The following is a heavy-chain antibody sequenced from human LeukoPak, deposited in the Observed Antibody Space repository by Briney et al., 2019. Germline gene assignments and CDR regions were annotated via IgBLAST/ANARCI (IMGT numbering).Heavy chain of an antibody. J-gene: IGHJ4*02. V-gene: IGHV4-59*01. Sequence: PSETLSLTCTVSGGSISSYYWSWIPEPPGKGLEWIGYIYYSGSTNYNPSLKRRVTISVDTSKNQFSLKLSSVTAADTAVYYCARAGYHDSSGKELFDYWGQGTLVTVSS. D-gene: IGHD3-22*01. CDR2: IYYSGST. CDR1: GGSISSYY. CDR3: ARAGYHDSSGKELFDY.